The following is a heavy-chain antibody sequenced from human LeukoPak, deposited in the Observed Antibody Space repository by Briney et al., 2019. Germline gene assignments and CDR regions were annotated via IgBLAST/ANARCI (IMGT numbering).Heavy chain of an antibody. V-gene: IGHV4-59*01. Sequence: SETLSLTYTVSGGSISSFYWSWIRQPPGKGLEWIGYIYYSGSTNYNPSLKSRVTISVDTSKNQFSLKLSSVTAADTAVYYCARDFGLNYYFDYWGQGTLVTVSS. CDR1: GGSISSFY. D-gene: IGHD3-3*01. CDR2: IYYSGST. J-gene: IGHJ4*02. CDR3: ARDFGLNYYFDY.